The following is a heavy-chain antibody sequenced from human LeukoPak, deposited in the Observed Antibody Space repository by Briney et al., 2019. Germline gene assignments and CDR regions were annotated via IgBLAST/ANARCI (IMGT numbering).Heavy chain of an antibody. D-gene: IGHD3-10*01. CDR3: AKDSYASGRPLHTFDV. J-gene: IGHJ3*01. V-gene: IGHV3-23*01. Sequence: GGSLRLSCAASGFTFAIHAMTWVRQAPGKGLEWVSGISGDGASTHYAESAKSQFTISRDNSQNTLFLQMNSLRVEDTAIYYCAKDSYASGRPLHTFDVWGQGTMVTVSS. CDR2: ISGDGAST. CDR1: GFTFAIHA.